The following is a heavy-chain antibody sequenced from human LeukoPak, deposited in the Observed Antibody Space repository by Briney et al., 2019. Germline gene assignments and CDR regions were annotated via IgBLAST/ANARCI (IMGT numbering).Heavy chain of an antibody. Sequence: SETLSLTCAVYGGSFSGYYWNWIRQPPGKGLEWIGEINHSGSTNYNPSLKSRVTISVDTSKNQFSLKLSSVTAADTAVYYCARGKQWLAKYYFDYWGQGTLVTVSS. CDR1: GGSFSGYY. CDR2: INHSGST. V-gene: IGHV4-34*01. CDR3: ARGKQWLAKYYFDY. J-gene: IGHJ4*02. D-gene: IGHD6-19*01.